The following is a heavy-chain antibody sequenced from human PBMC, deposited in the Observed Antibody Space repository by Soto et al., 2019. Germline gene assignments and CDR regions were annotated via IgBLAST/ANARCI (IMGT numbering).Heavy chain of an antibody. Sequence: SETLSLTCAVYGGSFSGYYWSWIRQPPGKGLEWIGEINHSGSTNYNPSLKSRVTISVDTSKNQFSLKLSSVAAADTAVYYCALGNFDAFDIWGQGTMVTVSS. J-gene: IGHJ3*02. CDR2: INHSGST. CDR1: GGSFSGYY. CDR3: ALGNFDAFDI. V-gene: IGHV4-34*01.